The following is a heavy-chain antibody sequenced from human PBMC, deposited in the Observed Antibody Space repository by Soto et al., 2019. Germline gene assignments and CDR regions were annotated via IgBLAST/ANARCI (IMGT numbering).Heavy chain of an antibody. Sequence: SGPTLVNPTQTLTLTCTFSRFSLSTSGVGVGWIRQPPGKALEWLALIYWDDDKRYSTSLKSRLTITKDTSKNQVVLTMTNMDPVDTATYYCAHAFISYSYGQSFDYWGQVTMGTFSS. CDR2: IYWDDDK. J-gene: IGHJ4*02. V-gene: IGHV2-5*02. CDR1: RFSLSTSGVG. CDR3: AHAFISYSYGQSFDY. D-gene: IGHD5-18*01.